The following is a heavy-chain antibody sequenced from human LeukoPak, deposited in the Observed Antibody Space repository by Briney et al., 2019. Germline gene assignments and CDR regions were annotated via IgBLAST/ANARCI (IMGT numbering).Heavy chain of an antibody. CDR3: AAARGATIELLDY. J-gene: IGHJ4*02. D-gene: IGHD5-12*01. V-gene: IGHV1-58*01. CDR2: IVVGSGNT. CDR1: GFTFTRSA. Sequence: SVKVSCKASGFTFTRSAVQWVRQARGQGLEWIGWIVVGSGNTNYAQKFQERVTITRDMSTSTAYMELSSLRSEDTAVYYCAAARGATIELLDYWGQGTLVTVSS.